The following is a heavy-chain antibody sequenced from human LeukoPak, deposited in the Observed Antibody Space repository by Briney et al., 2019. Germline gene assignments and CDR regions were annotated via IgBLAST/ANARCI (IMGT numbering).Heavy chain of an antibody. V-gene: IGHV3-9*03. Sequence: PGGSLRLSCAASGFTFDDYAMHWVRQAPGKGLEWVSGISWNSGSIGYADAVKGRFTISRDNAKNSLYLQMNSLRAEDMALYYCAKALLDSPDIVVVPAAIHPFDYWGQGTLVTVSS. CDR3: AKALLDSPDIVVVPAAIHPFDY. CDR2: ISWNSGSI. D-gene: IGHD2-2*02. CDR1: GFTFDDYA. J-gene: IGHJ4*02.